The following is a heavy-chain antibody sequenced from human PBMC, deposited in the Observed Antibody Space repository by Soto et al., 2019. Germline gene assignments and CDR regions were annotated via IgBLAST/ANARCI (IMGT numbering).Heavy chain of an antibody. D-gene: IGHD3-10*01. CDR2: FNPILSFS. J-gene: IGHJ4*02. CDR1: GDTFNFYT. Sequence: QVQLVQSGAEVKKPGSSVKVSCKASGDTFNFYTINWVRQAPGLGLEWMGRFNPILSFSNSALKVQGRVTLTADQSTSTAYMVLSSLRSEDTAIYYCATSFGSGSRAFDYWGQGALVTVSS. V-gene: IGHV1-69*02. CDR3: ATSFGSGSRAFDY.